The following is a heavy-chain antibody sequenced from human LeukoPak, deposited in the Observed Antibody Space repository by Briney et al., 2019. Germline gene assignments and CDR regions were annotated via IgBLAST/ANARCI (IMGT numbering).Heavy chain of an antibody. J-gene: IGHJ4*02. V-gene: IGHV3-23*01. CDR1: GFTFSSYA. CDR3: AKLTGTWGGFDH. D-gene: IGHD1-14*01. CDR2: ISSSGGST. Sequence: GGSLRLSCAASGFTFSSYAMSWVRQAPGKGLEWVSVISSSGGSTHYADSVKGRFTISRDNSENTLYLQMNSLRAEDTAVYYCAKLTGTWGGFDHWGQGTLVTVSS.